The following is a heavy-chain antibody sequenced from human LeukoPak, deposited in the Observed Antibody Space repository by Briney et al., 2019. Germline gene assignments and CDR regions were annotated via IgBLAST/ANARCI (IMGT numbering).Heavy chain of an antibody. D-gene: IGHD1-14*01. V-gene: IGHV1-69*13. CDR3: ARLPGIPYYYYGMDV. Sequence: GASVKVSCKASGGTFSSYAISWVRQAPGQGLEWMGGIILIFGTANYAQKFQGRVTVTADESTSTAYMELSSLRSEDTAVYYCARLPGIPYYYYGMDVWGQGTTVTVSS. CDR2: IILIFGTA. CDR1: GGTFSSYA. J-gene: IGHJ6*02.